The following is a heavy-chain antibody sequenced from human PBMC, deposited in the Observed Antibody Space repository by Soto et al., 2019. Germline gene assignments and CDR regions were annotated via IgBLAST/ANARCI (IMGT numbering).Heavy chain of an antibody. CDR1: GGSIINGDYD. V-gene: IGHV4-30-4*01. J-gene: IGHJ3*02. Sequence: QVQLQESGPGLVKPSQTLSLTCSVSGGSIINGDYDWSWIRQPPGKGLEWIGYMYYSGSTYYIPSLESRLTISVETSKNQLSLKLTSVTAADSAVYYCARGEGRAFDIWGQGIMVTVSS. D-gene: IGHD3-16*01. CDR3: ARGEGRAFDI. CDR2: MYYSGST.